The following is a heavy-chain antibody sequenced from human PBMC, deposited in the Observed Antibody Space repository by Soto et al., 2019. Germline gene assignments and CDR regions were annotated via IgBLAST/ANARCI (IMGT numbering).Heavy chain of an antibody. CDR2: IYYSGST. V-gene: IGHV4-31*03. Sequence: QVQLQESGPGLVRPSQTLSLTCTVSGGSISSGGYYWSWIRQHPGKGLEWIGYIYYSGSTYYNSSLKSRVTISVDTSKNQFSLKLSSVTAADTAVYYCARVWDSSGPNFDYWGQGTLVTVSS. J-gene: IGHJ4*02. CDR3: ARVWDSSGPNFDY. D-gene: IGHD3-22*01. CDR1: GGSISSGGYY.